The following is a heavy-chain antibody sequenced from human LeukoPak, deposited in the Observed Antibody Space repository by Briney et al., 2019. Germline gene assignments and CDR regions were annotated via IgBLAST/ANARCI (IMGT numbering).Heavy chain of an antibody. Sequence: PSETLSLTCTVSGGSISTYYWNYIRQPAGKGLEWIGRISTSGSTNYNPSLKSRVTMSVDTSKNQFSLKLSSMTAADTAVYYCARDRGGYSFFDYWGQGTLVSVSS. D-gene: IGHD5-18*01. CDR3: ARDRGGYSFFDY. V-gene: IGHV4-4*07. J-gene: IGHJ4*02. CDR1: GGSISTYY. CDR2: ISTSGST.